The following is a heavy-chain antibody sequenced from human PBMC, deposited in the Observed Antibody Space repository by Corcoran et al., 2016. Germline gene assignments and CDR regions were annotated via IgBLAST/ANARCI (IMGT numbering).Heavy chain of an antibody. CDR2: ISYDGSNK. D-gene: IGHD5-12*01. CDR3: ARGETVEMATITRY. V-gene: IGHV3-30*03. Sequence: QVQLVESGGGVVQPGRSLRLSCAASGFTFSSYGMHWVRQAPGKGLEWVAVISYDGSNKYYADSVKGRFTISRDNSKNTLYLQMNSLRAEDTAVYDGARGETVEMATITRYWGQGTLVTVSS. CDR1: GFTFSSYG. J-gene: IGHJ4*02.